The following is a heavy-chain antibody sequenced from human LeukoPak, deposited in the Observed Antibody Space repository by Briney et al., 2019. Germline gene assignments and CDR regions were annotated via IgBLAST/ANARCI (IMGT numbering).Heavy chain of an antibody. V-gene: IGHV4-34*01. CDR3: AGSSGHCSGGSCNGY. D-gene: IGHD2-15*01. CDR2: INHSGST. CDR1: GGSFSGYY. J-gene: IGHJ4*02. Sequence: SETLSLTCAVYGGSFSGYYWSWIRQPPGKGLEWIGEINHSGSTNYNPSLKSRVTISVDTSKNKFSLKLSSVTAADTTVYYCAGSSGHCSGGSCNGYGGQGTLLTVYS.